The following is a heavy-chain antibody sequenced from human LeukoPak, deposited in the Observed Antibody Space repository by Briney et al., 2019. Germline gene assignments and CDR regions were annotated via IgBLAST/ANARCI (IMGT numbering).Heavy chain of an antibody. CDR3: AKDGFVVPAAIGGPSNYYYYYYMDV. CDR2: MKQDGREI. Sequence: GGSLRLSCIASGFNFSNYWMSWVRQAPGKGLQWVANMKQDGREIYYVDSVEGRFTISRDNAKNSLYLQMNSLRAEDTAVYYCAKDGFVVPAAIGGPSNYYYYYYMDVWGKGTTVTVSS. D-gene: IGHD2-2*01. J-gene: IGHJ6*03. V-gene: IGHV3-7*01. CDR1: GFNFSNYW.